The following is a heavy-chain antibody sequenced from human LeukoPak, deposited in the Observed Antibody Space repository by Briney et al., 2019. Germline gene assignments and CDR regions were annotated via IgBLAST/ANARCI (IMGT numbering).Heavy chain of an antibody. V-gene: IGHV3-7*05. J-gene: IGHJ4*02. CDR2: IKQDGSEK. CDR1: GFTFSTYW. CDR3: ARDPRYFDY. Sequence: GGPLRLSCAASGFTFSTYWMTWVRQAPGKGLEWVANIKQDGSEKYYVDSVKGRFTISRDNARNSLYLQMNSLRAEDTAVYYCARDPRYFDYWGQGTLVTVSS.